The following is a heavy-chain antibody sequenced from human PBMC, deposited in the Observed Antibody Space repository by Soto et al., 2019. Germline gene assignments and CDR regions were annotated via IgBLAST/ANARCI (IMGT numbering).Heavy chain of an antibody. V-gene: IGHV3-7*01. Sequence: GGSLILSCAASGFPFSSYWMSWVRQAPGKGLEWVANIKQDGSEKYYVDSVKGRFTISRDNAKNSLYLQMNSLRAEDTAVYYCARDQADILTGYYRVDYYYYYMDVWGKGTTVTVSS. J-gene: IGHJ6*03. CDR3: ARDQADILTGYYRVDYYYYYMDV. CDR2: IKQDGSEK. CDR1: GFPFSSYW. D-gene: IGHD3-9*01.